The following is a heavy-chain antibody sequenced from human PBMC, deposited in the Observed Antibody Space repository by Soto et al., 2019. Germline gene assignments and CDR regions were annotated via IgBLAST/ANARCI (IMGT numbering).Heavy chain of an antibody. CDR2: INHSGST. D-gene: IGHD6-13*01. CDR3: ARGTQLVEGSYYYYYMDV. V-gene: IGHV4-34*01. J-gene: IGHJ6*03. Sequence: PSETLSLTCAVYGGSFSGYYWSWIRQPPGKGLEWIGEINHSGSTNYNPSLKSRVTISVDTSKNQFSLKLSSVTAADTAVYYCARGTQLVEGSYYYYYMDVWGKGTTVTVSS. CDR1: GGSFSGYY.